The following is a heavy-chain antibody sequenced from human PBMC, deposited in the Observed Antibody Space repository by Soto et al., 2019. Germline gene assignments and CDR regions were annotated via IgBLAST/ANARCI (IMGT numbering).Heavy chain of an antibody. Sequence: QVELVQSGAEVKKPGSSVKVSCQASEDTFRNYAISWVRQAPGQGLEWMGGIIPIFGTANYAQKFQGRVTITADTSANTVYLELSSLRAEDTAVYYGACSKYDSSAYYYWYLGLWGRGTLVTVSS. CDR2: IIPIFGTA. V-gene: IGHV1-69*06. CDR1: EDTFRNYA. J-gene: IGHJ2*01. CDR3: ACSKYDSSAYYYWYLGL. D-gene: IGHD3-22*01.